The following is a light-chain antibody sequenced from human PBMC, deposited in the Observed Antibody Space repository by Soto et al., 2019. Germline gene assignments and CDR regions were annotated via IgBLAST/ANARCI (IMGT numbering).Light chain of an antibody. CDR1: SSDVGAYNY. CDR2: DVS. Sequence: QSVLTQPASVSGSPCQSITISCTGASSDVGAYNYLSWYQQHPGKAPKLMIYDVSSRPSGVSDRFSGSKSGNTASLTISGLQAEDEADYYCSSYTTNLTYVFGTGTKVTVL. V-gene: IGLV2-14*03. CDR3: SSYTTNLTYV. J-gene: IGLJ1*01.